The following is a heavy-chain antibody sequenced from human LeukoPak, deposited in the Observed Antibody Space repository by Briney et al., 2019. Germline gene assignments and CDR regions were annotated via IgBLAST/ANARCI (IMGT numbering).Heavy chain of an antibody. CDR2: IYYTGTT. D-gene: IGHD3-16*01. V-gene: IGHV4-39*01. CDR3: ARRGDY. CDR1: GGSISSGSYY. J-gene: IGHJ4*02. Sequence: SEILSLTCTVSGGSISSGSYYWGWIRQPPGKGLEWIGAIYYTGTTYYNPSLKSRVTISADTSKDQFSLKLTSVTAADTAVYYCARRGDYWGQGILVTVSS.